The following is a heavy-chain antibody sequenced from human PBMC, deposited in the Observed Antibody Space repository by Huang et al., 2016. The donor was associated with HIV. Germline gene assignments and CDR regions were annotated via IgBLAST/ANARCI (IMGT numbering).Heavy chain of an antibody. Sequence: EVQLVESGGGLAQPGESLRLSCAASGFTFSAYWMHWVRQVPGKGRVGVSQIRADGSATDYADSVKGRFTISRDNAKNTLYLQMNSLKVEDTAVYYCMRGAGGSSSDYWGQGTLVTVSS. CDR3: MRGAGGSSSDY. D-gene: IGHD6-13*01. J-gene: IGHJ4*02. CDR1: GFTFSAYW. V-gene: IGHV3-74*01. CDR2: IRADGSAT.